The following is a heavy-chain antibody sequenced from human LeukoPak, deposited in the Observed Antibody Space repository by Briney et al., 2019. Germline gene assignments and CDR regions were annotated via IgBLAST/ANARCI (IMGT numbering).Heavy chain of an antibody. CDR2: ISGSGGST. CDR1: GFTFSSYA. CDR3: AKDQGYCSGGSCYPGWFDP. D-gene: IGHD2-15*01. J-gene: IGHJ5*02. V-gene: IGHV3-23*01. Sequence: GGSLRLSCAASGFTFSSYAMSWVRQAPGKGLEWVSAISGSGGSTYYAGSVKGRFTISRDNSKNTLYLQMNSLRAEDTAVYYCAKDQGYCSGGSCYPGWFDPWGQGTLVTVSS.